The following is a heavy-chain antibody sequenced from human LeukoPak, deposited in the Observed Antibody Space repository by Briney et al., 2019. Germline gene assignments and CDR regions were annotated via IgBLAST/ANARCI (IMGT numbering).Heavy chain of an antibody. CDR3: ARDTDYAFDF. Sequence: PGGSLRLSCAASGFTFTDYSMNWVRQAPGRGLEWLAYYGGRSTTVTHSDSVRGRSTISRDNAMNSLYLQMNSLRAEDTAVYFCARDTDYAFDFWGQGTMVTVSS. CDR2: YGGRSTTV. J-gene: IGHJ3*01. CDR1: GFTFTDYS. V-gene: IGHV3-48*04. D-gene: IGHD4-11*01.